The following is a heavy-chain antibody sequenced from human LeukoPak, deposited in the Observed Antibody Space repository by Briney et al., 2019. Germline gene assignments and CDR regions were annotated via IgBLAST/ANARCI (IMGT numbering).Heavy chain of an antibody. Sequence: GGSLRLSCVASGFTFSNCEMNWVRQAPGKGLEWVSYISGSGNTIFYVDSVKGRFTISRDNAKNSLYLQMNSLRAEDTAVYYCALEAVAVNGMDYWGQGTLVTVSS. V-gene: IGHV3-48*03. J-gene: IGHJ4*02. CDR2: ISGSGNTI. CDR1: GFTFSNCE. D-gene: IGHD6-19*01. CDR3: ALEAVAVNGMDY.